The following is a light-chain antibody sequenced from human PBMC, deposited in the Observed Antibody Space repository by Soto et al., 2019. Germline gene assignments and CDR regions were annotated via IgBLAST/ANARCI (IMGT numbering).Light chain of an antibody. CDR2: DVF. CDR3: LQRSVWPWT. V-gene: IGKV3-11*01. CDR1: QSVGNN. J-gene: IGKJ1*01. Sequence: IVLTQSPATLSLSPGERATLSCRASQSVGNNLAWYQQKSGQAPRLLIYDVFNRATGIPARFSGSGSGTDFTLTISSLEPEDFAVYYCLQRSVWPWTFGQGTKVEVK.